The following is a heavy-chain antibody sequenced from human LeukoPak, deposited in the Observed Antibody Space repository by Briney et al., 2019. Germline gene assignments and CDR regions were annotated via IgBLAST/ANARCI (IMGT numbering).Heavy chain of an antibody. Sequence: GGSLRLSCAASGFTFSNYAMSWVRQAPGKGLEWVSAISGSGGSTYYADSVKGRFTISRDNSKNTLYLQMNSLRAGDTAIYYCAKGPPEGPFDYWGQGTLVTVSS. CDR2: ISGSGGST. CDR1: GFTFSNYA. J-gene: IGHJ4*02. V-gene: IGHV3-23*01. CDR3: AKGPPEGPFDY.